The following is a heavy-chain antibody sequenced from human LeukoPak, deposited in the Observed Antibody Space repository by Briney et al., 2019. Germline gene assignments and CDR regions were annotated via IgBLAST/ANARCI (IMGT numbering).Heavy chain of an antibody. CDR1: GFTFSSYG. Sequence: GGSLRLSCAASGFTFSSYGMHWVRQAPGKGLEWVAFIRYDGSNKYYADSVKGRFTISRDNSKNTLYLQMNSLRAEDTAVYYCAKDKSITMVRGVIITFDYWGQGTLVAVSS. CDR2: IRYDGSNK. J-gene: IGHJ4*02. CDR3: AKDKSITMVRGVIITFDY. D-gene: IGHD3-10*01. V-gene: IGHV3-30*02.